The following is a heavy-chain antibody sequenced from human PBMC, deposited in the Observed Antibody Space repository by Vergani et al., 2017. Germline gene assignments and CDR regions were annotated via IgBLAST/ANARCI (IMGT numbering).Heavy chain of an antibody. J-gene: IGHJ4*02. CDR2: ISSSSSYI. CDR1: GFTFSSYS. CDR3: ARYSHYFVTNGPNY. V-gene: IGHV3-21*05. D-gene: IGHD2-8*01. Sequence: EVQLVESGGGLVQPGGSLRLSCAASGFTFSSYSMNWVRQAPGKGLEWVSYISSSSSYIYYADSVKGRFTISRENAKNSLYLQMNSLRAEDTAVYYCARYSHYFVTNGPNYWGQGTLVTVYS.